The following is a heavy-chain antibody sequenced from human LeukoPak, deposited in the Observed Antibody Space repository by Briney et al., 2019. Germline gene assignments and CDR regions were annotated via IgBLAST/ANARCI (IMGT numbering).Heavy chain of an antibody. CDR3: ARVDGPTVVVMYFDL. CDR2: ISPGGDNV. V-gene: IGHV3-48*01. J-gene: IGHJ4*02. D-gene: IGHD2-2*01. Sequence: PGGSLRLSCAASEFTFNSRGMVWVRQAPGKGLEWISYISPGGDNVLYADSVKGRFTISRDNAKNSLDLQMNSLRAEDTAFYYCARVDGPTVVVMYFDLWGQGTLVTVTS. CDR1: EFTFNSRG.